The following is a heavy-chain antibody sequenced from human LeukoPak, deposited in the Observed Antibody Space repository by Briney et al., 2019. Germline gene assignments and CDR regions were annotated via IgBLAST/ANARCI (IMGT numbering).Heavy chain of an antibody. V-gene: IGHV3-30*04. CDR3: ARSHIAVAGYFDY. D-gene: IGHD6-19*01. Sequence: GGSLRLSCAASGFTFSTYAMNWVGQAPGKGLKGWAFISYDGSNKSYADSVKGRFTISRDNSKNTLSLQMNSLRAEDTAVYYCARSHIAVAGYFDYWGQGTLVTVSS. CDR2: ISYDGSNK. CDR1: GFTFSTYA. J-gene: IGHJ4*02.